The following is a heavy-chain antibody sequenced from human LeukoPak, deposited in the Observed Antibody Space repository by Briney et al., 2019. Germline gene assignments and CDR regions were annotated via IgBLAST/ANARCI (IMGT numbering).Heavy chain of an antibody. Sequence: ASVKVSCKASGYTFTSYGINRVRQAPGQGLEWMRWISAYNGNTNYAQKLQGRVTMTTDTSTSTAYMELRSLRSDDTAVYYCARGDYYGSGTYYKKTVDYWGQGTLVTVSS. D-gene: IGHD3-10*01. CDR3: ARGDYYGSGTYYKKTVDY. J-gene: IGHJ4*02. CDR2: ISAYNGNT. V-gene: IGHV1-18*01. CDR1: GYTFTSYG.